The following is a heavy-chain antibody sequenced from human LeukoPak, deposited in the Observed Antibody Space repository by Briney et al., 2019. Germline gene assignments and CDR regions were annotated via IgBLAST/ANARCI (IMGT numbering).Heavy chain of an antibody. Sequence: GGSLRLSCAASGFTFSSYAMNWARQAPGKGLEWVSTITGSGGDAYYADSVKGRFTISRDNSKNTLYLQMNSLRAEDTAIYYCAKDPYVGGGYHFDSWGQGSLVTVSS. CDR2: ITGSGGDA. D-gene: IGHD3-22*01. J-gene: IGHJ4*02. V-gene: IGHV3-23*01. CDR1: GFTFSSYA. CDR3: AKDPYVGGGYHFDS.